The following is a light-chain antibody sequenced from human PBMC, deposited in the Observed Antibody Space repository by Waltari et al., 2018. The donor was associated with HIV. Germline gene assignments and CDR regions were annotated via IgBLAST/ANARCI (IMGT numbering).Light chain of an antibody. CDR1: QDIRNY. CDR2: AAS. J-gene: IGKJ2*01. Sequence: DIQMTQSPSSLSASVGDRVTITCRASQDIRNYLAWYQQKPGKVPKLLIYAASILQSGVPSRFSCSESGTDFTLTISSLQPEDVATYYCQKYNTAPYTFGQGTKLEIK. V-gene: IGKV1-27*01. CDR3: QKYNTAPYT.